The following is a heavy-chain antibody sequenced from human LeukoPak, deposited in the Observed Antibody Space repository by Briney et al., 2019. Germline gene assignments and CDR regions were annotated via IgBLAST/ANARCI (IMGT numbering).Heavy chain of an antibody. D-gene: IGHD6-13*01. V-gene: IGHV1-18*01. CDR2: ISVRNGDT. CDR1: GYTFTSYG. J-gene: IGHJ4*02. Sequence: ASVKVSCKASGYTFTSYGHSWVRQAPGQGLEWMAWISVRNGDTNYAQKVRDRVTVPTDTSTNTVYLELRNLRSDDSAVYYCARVWGASSWYPFDYWGQGTLVTVSS. CDR3: ARVWGASSWYPFDY.